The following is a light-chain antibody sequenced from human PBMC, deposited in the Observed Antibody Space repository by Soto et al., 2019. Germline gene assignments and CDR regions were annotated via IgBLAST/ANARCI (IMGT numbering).Light chain of an antibody. Sequence: DIQMTQAPSSLSASVGDRATISCRARQGISSNLSCYQQKPGKDPKLLISAASTLTSGVPARFSGSGSGTDFTLNISSLQAEDVAAYYCKKSDNAPLTFGGGTKVEIK. J-gene: IGKJ4*01. CDR1: QGISSN. CDR3: KKSDNAPLT. V-gene: IGKV1-27*01. CDR2: AAS.